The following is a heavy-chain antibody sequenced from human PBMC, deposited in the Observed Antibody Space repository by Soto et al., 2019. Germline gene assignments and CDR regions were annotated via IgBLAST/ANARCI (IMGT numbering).Heavy chain of an antibody. CDR1: GYTFTGYY. Sequence: ASVKVSCKASGYTFTGYYMHWVRQAPGQGLEWMGWINPNSGGTNYAQKFQGWVTMTRDTSISTAYMELSRLRSDDTAVYYCARGPRHDYDFWSGYLSKSIYNWFDPWGQGTLVTVSS. V-gene: IGHV1-2*04. CDR3: ARGPRHDYDFWSGYLSKSIYNWFDP. J-gene: IGHJ5*02. D-gene: IGHD3-3*01. CDR2: INPNSGGT.